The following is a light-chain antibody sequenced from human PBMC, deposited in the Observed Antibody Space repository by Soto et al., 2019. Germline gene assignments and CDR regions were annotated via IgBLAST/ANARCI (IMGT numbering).Light chain of an antibody. CDR2: DAA. V-gene: IGKV3-20*01. CDR3: QQHHGSPFT. CDR1: QSVPSDY. J-gene: IGKJ3*01. Sequence: EIVLTQSPGTLSLSPGERATLSCSASQSVPSDYLAWYQQKPVQAPRLLIHDAASRATGIPDRFSGSGSGKDFTLTISRLEPEDFAVYYCQQHHGSPFTFGPGTKVDIK.